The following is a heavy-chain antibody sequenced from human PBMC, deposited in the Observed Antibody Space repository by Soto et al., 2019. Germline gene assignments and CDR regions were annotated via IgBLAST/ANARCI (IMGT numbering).Heavy chain of an antibody. CDR3: EKVVSGGHLDY. D-gene: IGHD6-25*01. CDR2: IYYTGST. Sequence: SETLSLTCTVSGVSINNYYWTWIRQPPGKRLEWIGAIYYTGSTTYNPSLRSRVTFSVDTPKNQFSLSLTSVTAADTAVYFCEKVVSGGHLDYWGQGTLVTVSS. J-gene: IGHJ4*02. V-gene: IGHV4-59*01. CDR1: GVSINNYY.